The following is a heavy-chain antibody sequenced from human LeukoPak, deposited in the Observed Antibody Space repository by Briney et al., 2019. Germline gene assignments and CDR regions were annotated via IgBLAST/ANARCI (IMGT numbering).Heavy chain of an antibody. D-gene: IGHD5-12*01. CDR3: ALLSGHDSFDY. Sequence: GGSLRLSCAASGFTFSSYSMNWVRQAPGKGLEWVSSISSSSSYIYYADSVKGRFTISRDNAKNSLYLQMNSLRAEDTAAYYCALLSGHDSFDYWGQGTLVTVSS. CDR2: ISSSSSYI. J-gene: IGHJ4*02. V-gene: IGHV3-21*01. CDR1: GFTFSSYS.